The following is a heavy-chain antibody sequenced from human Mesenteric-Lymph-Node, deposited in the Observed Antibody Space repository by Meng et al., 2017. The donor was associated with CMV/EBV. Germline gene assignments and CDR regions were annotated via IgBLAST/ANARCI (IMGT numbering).Heavy chain of an antibody. Sequence: GGSLRLSCAASGFTFSSYSMIWVRQAPGKGLEWVSCIISSSTSIYYADSVKGRLTISRDDTKKSLYLQMNSLRAADTAVYYCARDAGYYQHWGQGTLVTVSS. J-gene: IGHJ1*01. V-gene: IGHV3-48*04. CDR2: IISSSTSI. CDR1: GFTFSSYS. CDR3: ARDAGYYQH.